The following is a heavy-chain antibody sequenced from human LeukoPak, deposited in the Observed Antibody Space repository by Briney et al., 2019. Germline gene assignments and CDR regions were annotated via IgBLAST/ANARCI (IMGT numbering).Heavy chain of an antibody. CDR2: IYHSGST. CDR1: GGSISSYY. V-gene: IGHV4-38-2*02. CDR3: ARVNKVTMIVVVRSAWFDP. J-gene: IGHJ5*02. Sequence: SETLSLTCTVSGGSISSYYWGWIRQPPGEGLEWIGSIYHSGSTYYNPSLKSRVTISVDTSKNQFSLKLSSVTAADTAVYYCARVNKVTMIVVVRSAWFDPWGQGTLVTVSS. D-gene: IGHD3-22*01.